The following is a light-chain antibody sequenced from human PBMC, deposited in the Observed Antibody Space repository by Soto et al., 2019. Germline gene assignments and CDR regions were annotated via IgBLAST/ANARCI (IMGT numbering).Light chain of an antibody. Sequence: QSALTQPRSVSGSPGQSVTISCTGTSSDVGGYNYVSWYQHHPGKAPKLIIYDVSKWPSGVPDRFSGSKSGNTASLTISGLQAEDEADYYCCSYAGSYVVFGGGTKVTVL. CDR3: CSYAGSYVV. CDR2: DVS. V-gene: IGLV2-11*01. J-gene: IGLJ2*01. CDR1: SSDVGGYNY.